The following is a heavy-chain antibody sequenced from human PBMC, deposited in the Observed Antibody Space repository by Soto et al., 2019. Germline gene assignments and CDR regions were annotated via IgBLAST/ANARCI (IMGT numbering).Heavy chain of an antibody. CDR3: ARDLSH. V-gene: IGHV3-48*02. CDR2: INGASTTT. CDR1: GFPFSSYA. J-gene: IGHJ4*02. Sequence: DVQLVGSGGGLVQPGGSLRLSCVASGFPFSSYAMHWVRQATGKGLEWISDINGASTTTFYADSVKGRFTVSTDNAKNSVYLQMSSLRHEDTAFYYCARDLSHWGQGMLVTVSS.